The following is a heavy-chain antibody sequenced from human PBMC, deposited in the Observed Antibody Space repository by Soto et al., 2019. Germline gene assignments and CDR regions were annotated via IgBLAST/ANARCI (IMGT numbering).Heavy chain of an antibody. Sequence: GRSLRLSCVASGFTFNDYAINWVRQTPGKGLEWVSGLTWNGEVLVYGDSGKDRLTISRNNAKITLYLELNGLTSEHTASYYCVKASESRGYLAHRDHWGEVSVVTV. CDR3: VKASESRGYLAHRDH. D-gene: IGHD3-22*01. V-gene: IGHV3-9*01. CDR2: LTWNGEVL. J-gene: IGHJ4*02. CDR1: GFTFNDYA.